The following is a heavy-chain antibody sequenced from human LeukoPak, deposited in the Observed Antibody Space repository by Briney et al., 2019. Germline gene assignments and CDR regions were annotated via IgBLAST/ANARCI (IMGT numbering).Heavy chain of an antibody. V-gene: IGHV3-15*01. CDR1: GFTFSNSW. D-gene: IGHD1-26*01. J-gene: IGHJ6*03. CDR2: IKNKNDGGRT. CDR3: TTIWYWELRYYYYMDV. Sequence: PGGSLRLSCAVSGFTFSNSWMSWVRQPPGKGLEWVGDIKNKNDGGRTNYDETVKGRFTISRDDSKNTLYLQMNRLKTEDTAVYYCTTIWYWELRYYYYMDVWGKGTPVTVSS.